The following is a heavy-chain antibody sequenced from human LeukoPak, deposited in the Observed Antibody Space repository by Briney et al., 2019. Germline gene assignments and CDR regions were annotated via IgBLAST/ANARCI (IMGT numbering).Heavy chain of an antibody. J-gene: IGHJ4*02. D-gene: IGHD5-12*01. CDR1: GSTFTPTW. V-gene: IGHV5-51*01. CDR2: IYPGDSDT. Sequence: PGEPLKISCGAPGSTFTPTWIGWVAQLPGKGLGWMGVIYPGDSDTRYSPSFQGQVTISADKSISTAYLQWSSLKASDTAMYYCARGGYSAYEFDCWGQGTLVTVSS. CDR3: ARGGYSAYEFDC.